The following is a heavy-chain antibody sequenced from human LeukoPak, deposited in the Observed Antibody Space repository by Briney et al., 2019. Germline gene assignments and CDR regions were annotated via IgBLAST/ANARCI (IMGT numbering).Heavy chain of an antibody. J-gene: IGHJ6*03. CDR1: GDTFASYY. CDR3: ARDHFRIAGYEYYYYYMDV. V-gene: IGHV1-46*01. Sequence: ASVKVSCKASGDTFASYYMNWVRQAPGQGLEWMGIINPSGGSTSYAQKFQGRVTMTRDTSTSTVYMELSSLRAEDTAVYYCARDHFRIAGYEYYYYYMDVGGKGTTVTVYS. CDR2: INPSGGST. D-gene: IGHD5-12*01.